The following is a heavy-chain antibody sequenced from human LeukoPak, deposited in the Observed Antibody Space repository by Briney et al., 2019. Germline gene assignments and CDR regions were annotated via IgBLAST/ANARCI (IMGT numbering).Heavy chain of an antibody. CDR2: INHSGST. Sequence: SETLSLTCAVYGGSFSGYYWSWIRQPPGKGLEWIGEINHSGSTNYNPSLKSRVTISVDASKNQFSLKLSSVTAADTAVYYCARLLWFGEDPYNWFDPWGQGTLVTVSS. J-gene: IGHJ5*02. CDR1: GGSFSGYY. V-gene: IGHV4-34*01. CDR3: ARLLWFGEDPYNWFDP. D-gene: IGHD3-10*01.